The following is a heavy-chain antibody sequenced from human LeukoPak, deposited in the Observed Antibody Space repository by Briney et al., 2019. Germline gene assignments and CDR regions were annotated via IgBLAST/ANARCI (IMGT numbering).Heavy chain of an antibody. J-gene: IGHJ4*02. CDR2: IYYSGST. CDR1: GGSISSYY. CDR3: ARGRPPDY. Sequence: SETLSLTCTVSGGSISSYYWSWLRQPPGKGLEWIGYIYYSGSTNYNPSLKSRVTISVDTSKNQFSLKLSSVTAADTAVYYCARGRPPDYWGQGTLVTVSS. V-gene: IGHV4-59*01.